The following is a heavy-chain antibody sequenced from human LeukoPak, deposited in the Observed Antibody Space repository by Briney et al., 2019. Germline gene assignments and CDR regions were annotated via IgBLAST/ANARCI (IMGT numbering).Heavy chain of an antibody. CDR1: GGSFSGYY. D-gene: IGHD2-2*02. CDR2: INHSGST. V-gene: IGHV4-34*01. J-gene: IGHJ5*02. Sequence: SETLSLTCAVYGGSFSGYYWSWIRQPPGKGLEWIGEINHSGSTNYNPSLKSRVTTSVDTSKNQFSLKLSSVTAADTAVYYCARGYCSSTSRYTGGWFDPWGQGTLVTVSS. CDR3: ARGYCSSTSRYTGGWFDP.